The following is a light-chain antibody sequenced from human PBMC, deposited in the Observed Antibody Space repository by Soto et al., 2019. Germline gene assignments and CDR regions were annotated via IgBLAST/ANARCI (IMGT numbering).Light chain of an antibody. Sequence: QSALTQPRSVSGSPGQSVTISCTGTSSDVGDYNYVSWYQQHPGKAPKLMIYDVSERPSGVPDRFSGSKSGNTASLTISGLQAEDEADYYCCSYAGSYTGVFGGGTKVTVL. J-gene: IGLJ3*02. CDR2: DVS. V-gene: IGLV2-11*01. CDR3: CSYAGSYTGV. CDR1: SSDVGDYNY.